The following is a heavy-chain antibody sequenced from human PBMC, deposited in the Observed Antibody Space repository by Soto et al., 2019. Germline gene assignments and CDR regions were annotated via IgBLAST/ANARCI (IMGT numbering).Heavy chain of an antibody. J-gene: IGHJ6*02. CDR2: IVVGSGNT. V-gene: IGHV1-58*01. Sequence: SVKVSCKASGFTFTSSAVQWVRQARGQRLEWIGWIVVGSGNTNYAQKFQERVTITRDMSTSTAYMELSSLRSEDTAVYYCAATHEYCSSTSFFYYYYYGMDVWGQGTTVTVSS. CDR1: GFTFTSSA. CDR3: AATHEYCSSTSFFYYYYYGMDV. D-gene: IGHD2-2*01.